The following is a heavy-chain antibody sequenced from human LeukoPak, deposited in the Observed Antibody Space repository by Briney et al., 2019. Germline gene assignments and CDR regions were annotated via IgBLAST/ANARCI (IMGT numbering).Heavy chain of an antibody. J-gene: IGHJ6*02. CDR1: GGTFSSYA. V-gene: IGHV1-69*13. Sequence: SVKVSCKASGGTFSSYAISWVRQAPGQGLEWMGGIIPVFGTANYAQKFQGRVAITADESTSTAYMELSSLRSEDTAVYYCAKDHWATANYYYYGMDVWGQGTTVTVSS. CDR2: IIPVFGTA. CDR3: AKDHWATANYYYYGMDV. D-gene: IGHD5-24*01.